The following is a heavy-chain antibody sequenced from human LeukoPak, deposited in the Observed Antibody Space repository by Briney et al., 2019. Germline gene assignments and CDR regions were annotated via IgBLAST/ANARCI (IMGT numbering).Heavy chain of an antibody. CDR1: GGSISSGSHY. V-gene: IGHV4-61*02. J-gene: IGHJ3*02. CDR3: ARDRIYDFWSGSTLGAFDI. D-gene: IGHD3-3*01. CDR2: IYTSGST. Sequence: SETLSLTCTVSGGSISSGSHYWSWIRQPAGKGLEWIGRIYTSGSTNYNPSLKSRVTISVDTSKNQFSLKLSSVTAADTAVYYCARDRIYDFWSGSTLGAFDIWGQGTMVTVSS.